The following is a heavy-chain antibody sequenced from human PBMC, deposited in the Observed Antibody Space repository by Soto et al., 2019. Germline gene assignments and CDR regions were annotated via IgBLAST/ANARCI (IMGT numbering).Heavy chain of an antibody. V-gene: IGHV1-18*01. CDR1: GYTFTSYG. Sequence: ASVKVSCKASGYTFTSYGISWVRQAPGQGLEWMGWISAYNGNTNYAQKLQGRVAMTTDTSTSTAYMELRSLRSDDTAVYYCARDGLRFLEWLSSSYFDCWGQGTLVTVS. D-gene: IGHD3-3*01. CDR3: ARDGLRFLEWLSSSYFDC. J-gene: IGHJ4*02. CDR2: ISAYNGNT.